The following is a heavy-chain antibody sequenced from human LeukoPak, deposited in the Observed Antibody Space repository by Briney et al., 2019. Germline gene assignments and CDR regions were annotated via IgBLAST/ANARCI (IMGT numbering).Heavy chain of an antibody. CDR3: AKMQHMIVVSRRGNWFDP. Sequence: AGGSLRLSCAASGFTFSSYWMHWVRHAPGKGLEWVSAISGSGGSTYYADSVKGRFTISRDNSKNTLYLQMNSLRAEDTAVYYCAKMQHMIVVSRRGNWFDPWGQGTLVTVSS. CDR1: GFTFSSYW. CDR2: ISGSGGST. V-gene: IGHV3-23*01. J-gene: IGHJ5*02. D-gene: IGHD3-22*01.